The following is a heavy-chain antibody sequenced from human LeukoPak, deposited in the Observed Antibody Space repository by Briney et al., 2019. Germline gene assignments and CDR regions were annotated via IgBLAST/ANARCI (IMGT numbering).Heavy chain of an antibody. V-gene: IGHV3-66*01. CDR3: ATFFDSYYLYYYYMDV. CDR1: GFTVSSNY. D-gene: IGHD3-10*01. CDR2: IYSGGST. Sequence: PGGSLRLSCAASGFTVSSNYMSWVRQAPGKGLEWVSVIYSGGSTYYADSVKGRFTISRDNSKNTLYLQMNSLRAEDTAVYYCATFFDSYYLYYYYMDVWGKGTTVTISS. J-gene: IGHJ6*03.